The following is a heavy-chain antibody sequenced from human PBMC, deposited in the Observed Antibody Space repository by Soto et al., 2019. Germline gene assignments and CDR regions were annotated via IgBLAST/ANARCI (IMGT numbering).Heavy chain of an antibody. CDR2: IIPILGIA. CDR1: GGTFSSYT. Sequence: QVQLVQSGAEVKKPGSSVKVSCKASGGTFSSYTISWVRQAPGQGLEWMGRIIPILGIANYAQKFQGRVTITADKSTSTAYMELSSLRSEDTAVYYCERGRGSGPGGYWGQGTLVTVSS. J-gene: IGHJ4*02. D-gene: IGHD3-10*01. CDR3: ERGRGSGPGGY. V-gene: IGHV1-69*02.